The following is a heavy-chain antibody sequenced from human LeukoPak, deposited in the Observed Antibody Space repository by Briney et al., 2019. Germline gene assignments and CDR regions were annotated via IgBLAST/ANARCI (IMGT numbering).Heavy chain of an antibody. CDR3: AGVIAYYYDSTLGAFDI. V-gene: IGHV1-69*06. CDR2: IIPIFGTA. Sequence: ASVKVSCKASGGTFSSYAISWVRQAPGQGLEWMGGIIPIFGTANYAQKFQGRVTITADKSTSTAYMELSSLRSEDTAVYYCAGVIAYYYDSTLGAFDIWGQGTMVTVSS. J-gene: IGHJ3*02. D-gene: IGHD3-22*01. CDR1: GGTFSSYA.